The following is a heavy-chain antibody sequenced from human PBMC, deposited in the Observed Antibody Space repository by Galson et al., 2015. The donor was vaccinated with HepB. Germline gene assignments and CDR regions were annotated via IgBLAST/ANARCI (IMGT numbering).Heavy chain of an antibody. Sequence: SLRLSCAASGFTFSSYAMHWVRQAPGKGLEWVAVISYDGSNKYYADSVKGRFTISRDNSKNTLYLQMNSLRAEDTAVYYCARDFREDIVVVVAAKGGLNWFDPWGPGTLGTVP. V-gene: IGHV3-30*04. CDR3: ARDFREDIVVVVAAKGGLNWFDP. CDR2: ISYDGSNK. D-gene: IGHD2-15*01. CDR1: GFTFSSYA. J-gene: IGHJ5*02.